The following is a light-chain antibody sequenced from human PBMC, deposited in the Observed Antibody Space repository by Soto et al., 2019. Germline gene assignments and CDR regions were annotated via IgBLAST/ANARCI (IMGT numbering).Light chain of an antibody. CDR2: KAS. V-gene: IGKV1-5*03. CDR3: QQYNSYPLT. CDR1: QSISSW. J-gene: IGKJ4*01. Sequence: DIQMTQSPSTLSASVGDRVTITCRASQSISSWLAWYQQKPGKAPKLLIYKASSLESGVPSRVSGSGSGTEFTPTISILQPDDFATYYCQQYNSYPLTFGGGTKVEVK.